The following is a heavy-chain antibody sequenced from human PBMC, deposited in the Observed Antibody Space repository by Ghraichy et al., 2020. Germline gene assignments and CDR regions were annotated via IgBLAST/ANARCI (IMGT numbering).Heavy chain of an antibody. D-gene: IGHD2-15*01. V-gene: IGHV4-31*03. CDR1: GGSISSGGFH. J-gene: IGHJ6*02. CDR3: ARGLGYCSGGRCYSYHGMDV. CDR2: FFSSGNT. Sequence: LSLTCTVSGGSISSGGFHWSWVRQHPGKGLELIGGFFSSGNTYYSPSLKSRLIISVDTSTNQLSLKMSSVTAADTAVYYCARGLGYCSGGRCYSYHGMDVWGQGATVTVSS.